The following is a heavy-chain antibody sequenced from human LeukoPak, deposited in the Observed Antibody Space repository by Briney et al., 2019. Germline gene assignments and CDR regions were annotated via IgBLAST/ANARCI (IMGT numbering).Heavy chain of an antibody. CDR3: ATSPRYFDWSVATNWFDP. CDR2: IRFDGSNK. V-gene: IGHV3-30*02. D-gene: IGHD3-9*01. Sequence: GGSLRLSCAASGFIFSSYGMHWVRQAPGKGLEWVTFIRFDGSNKYHADSVKGRFTISRDNSKNTLYLQMNSLRAEDTAVYYCATSPRYFDWSVATNWFDPWGQGTLVTVSS. CDR1: GFIFSSYG. J-gene: IGHJ5*02.